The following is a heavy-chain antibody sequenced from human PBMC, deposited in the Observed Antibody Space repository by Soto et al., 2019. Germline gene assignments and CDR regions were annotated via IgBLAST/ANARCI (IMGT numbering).Heavy chain of an antibody. D-gene: IGHD3-16*02. CDR2: IYHSGST. J-gene: IGHJ6*02. CDR3: ASQYYDYVWGSYRYGRYYYYGMDV. CDR1: GGSISSGGYS. V-gene: IGHV4-30-2*01. Sequence: SETLSLTCAVSGGSISSGGYSWSWIRQPPGKGLEWIGYIYHSGSTYYNPSLKSRVTISVDRSKNQFSLKLSFVTAADTAVYYCASQYYDYVWGSYRYGRYYYYGMDVWGQGTTVTVSS.